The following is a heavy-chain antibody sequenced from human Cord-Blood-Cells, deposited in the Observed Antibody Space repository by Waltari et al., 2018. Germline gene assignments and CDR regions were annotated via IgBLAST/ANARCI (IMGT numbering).Heavy chain of an antibody. V-gene: IGHV3-30*02. D-gene: IGHD4-4*01. CDR2: IRYDGSNK. CDR3: AKERVTTEYFQH. CDR1: GFTFSSYG. J-gene: IGHJ1*01. Sequence: QVQLVESGGGVVQPGGSLRLSCAASGFTFSSYGMHWVRQAPGKGLEGGAFIRYDGSNKYYADSGKGRFTISRDNSKNTLYLQMNSLRAEDTAVYYCAKERVTTEYFQHWGQGTLVTVSS.